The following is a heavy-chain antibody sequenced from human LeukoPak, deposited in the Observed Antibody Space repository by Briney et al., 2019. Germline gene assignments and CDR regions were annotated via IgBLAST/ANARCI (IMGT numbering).Heavy chain of an antibody. Sequence: GESLKISCQGSGYSFSTYWIAWVRQMPGKGLEWMGIIYPGDSDTRYSPSFQGQVTISADKSISTAYLQWSSLKASDTAMYYCAGQRFEAAAGRFDYWGQGTLVTVSS. CDR2: IYPGDSDT. J-gene: IGHJ4*02. CDR3: AGQRFEAAAGRFDY. CDR1: GYSFSTYW. V-gene: IGHV5-51*01. D-gene: IGHD6-13*01.